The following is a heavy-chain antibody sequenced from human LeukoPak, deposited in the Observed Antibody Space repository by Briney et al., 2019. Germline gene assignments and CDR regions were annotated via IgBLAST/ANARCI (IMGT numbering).Heavy chain of an antibody. J-gene: IGHJ4*02. CDR2: INPNSGGT. CDR3: AREFQDIVVVVAAETVTTNVGTFDY. CDR1: GYTFTGYY. D-gene: IGHD2-15*01. Sequence: ASVKVSCKASGYTFTGYYMHWVRQAPGHGLEWMGWINPNSGGTNCAQKFQGRVTMTRDTSISTAYMELSRLRSDDTAVYYCAREFQDIVVVVAAETVTTNVGTFDYWGQGTLVTVSS. V-gene: IGHV1-2*02.